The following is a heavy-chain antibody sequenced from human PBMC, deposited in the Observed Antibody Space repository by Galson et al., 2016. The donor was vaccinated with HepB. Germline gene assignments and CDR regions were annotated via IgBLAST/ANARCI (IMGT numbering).Heavy chain of an antibody. V-gene: IGHV3-33*06. CDR3: AKVSGFGFFRARGLGWFDL. Sequence: SLRLSCAASGFTLSSYGMHWVRQAPGKGLEWLALIWRDGSNQSYAEPVKGRFTISSDNSKDTVYLQMNSLRAEDTAVYYCAKVSGFGFFRARGLGWFDLWGQGTLVTVSS. D-gene: IGHD3-10*01. J-gene: IGHJ5*02. CDR1: GFTLSSYG. CDR2: IWRDGSNQ.